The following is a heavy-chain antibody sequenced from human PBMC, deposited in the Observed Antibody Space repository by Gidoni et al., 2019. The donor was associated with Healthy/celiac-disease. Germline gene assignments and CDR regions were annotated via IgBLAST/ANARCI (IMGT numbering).Heavy chain of an antibody. D-gene: IGHD3-16*02. V-gene: IGHV1-69*01. Sequence: LEWMGGIIPIFGTANYAQKFQGRVTITADESTSTAYMELSSLRSEDTAVYYCATDAGDIYDYVWGSYRLNYWGQGTLVTVSS. CDR2: IIPIFGTA. CDR3: ATDAGDIYDYVWGSYRLNY. J-gene: IGHJ4*02.